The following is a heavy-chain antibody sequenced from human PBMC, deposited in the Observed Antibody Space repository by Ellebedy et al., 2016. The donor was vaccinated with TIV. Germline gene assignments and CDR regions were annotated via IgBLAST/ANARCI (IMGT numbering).Heavy chain of an antibody. D-gene: IGHD2-2*01. J-gene: IGHJ4*02. Sequence: ASVKVSCXASGYTFTGYYMHWVRQAPGQGLEWMGWINPNSGGTNYAQKFQGRVTMTRDTSISTAYMELSRLRSDDTAVYYCAASYCSSTSCYDYYFDYWGQGTLVTVSS. CDR1: GYTFTGYY. CDR2: INPNSGGT. CDR3: AASYCSSTSCYDYYFDY. V-gene: IGHV1-2*02.